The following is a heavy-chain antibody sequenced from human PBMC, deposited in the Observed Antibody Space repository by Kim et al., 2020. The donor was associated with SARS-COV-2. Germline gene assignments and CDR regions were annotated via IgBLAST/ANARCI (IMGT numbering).Heavy chain of an antibody. CDR1: GASVNTGSYY. CDR3: TSDIPTASEYSYY. CDR2: IYYTGGT. Sequence: SETLSLTCDVSGASVNTGSYYWSWVRQAPGKGLEWIGNIYYTGGTNYNPALQSRLYISRDTSKHQFFLRMTSVTPADTAGDYCTSDIPTASEYSYYWGPGTPVTASS. D-gene: IGHD2-21*01. V-gene: IGHV4-61*01. J-gene: IGHJ4*02.